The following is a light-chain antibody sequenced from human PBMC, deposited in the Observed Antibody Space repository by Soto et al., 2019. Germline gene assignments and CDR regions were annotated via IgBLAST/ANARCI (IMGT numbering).Light chain of an antibody. V-gene: IGLV1-51*01. CDR3: GKWDSSLIAGV. Sequence: QSVLTQPPSVSAAPGQKVTISCSGSNSNIENNYVSWYQHLPGTAPKLLIYDNNKRPSGIPDRFSGSKSGTSATLDITGLQTGDEADYYCGKWDSSLIAGVFGGGTKLTVL. J-gene: IGLJ2*01. CDR2: DNN. CDR1: NSNIENNY.